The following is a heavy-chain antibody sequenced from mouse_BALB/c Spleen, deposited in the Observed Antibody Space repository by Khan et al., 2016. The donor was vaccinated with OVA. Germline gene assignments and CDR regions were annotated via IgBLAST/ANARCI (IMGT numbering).Heavy chain of an antibody. CDR3: ARQPYYHYNVMDY. CDR2: MWGDGST. Sequence: QVQLKQSGPGLVAPSQSLSITCTISGFSLANYGVHWVRQPPGKGLEWLVLMWGDGSTSYYSVLKSRLTVSTVNSRSQVFLKMNSRQTDDTAMYFCARQPYYHYNVMDYWGQGTSVTVSS. V-gene: IGHV2-6-1*01. J-gene: IGHJ4*01. CDR1: GFSLANYG. D-gene: IGHD2-10*01.